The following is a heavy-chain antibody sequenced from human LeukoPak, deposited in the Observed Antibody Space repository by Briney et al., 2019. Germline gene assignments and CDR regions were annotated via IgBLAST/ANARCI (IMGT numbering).Heavy chain of an antibody. J-gene: IGHJ5*02. CDR1: GVSISSSYSY. CDR3: ARFLYSSSWYVWFDP. V-gene: IGHV4-39*07. D-gene: IGHD6-13*01. Sequence: RPSETLSLTCTVSGVSISSSYSYWGWIRQPPGMGLEWIGSIYYTGNTYYNPSLKSRVTISVDTSKNQFSLKLSSVTAADTAVYYCARFLYSSSWYVWFDPWGQGTLVIVSS. CDR2: IYYTGNT.